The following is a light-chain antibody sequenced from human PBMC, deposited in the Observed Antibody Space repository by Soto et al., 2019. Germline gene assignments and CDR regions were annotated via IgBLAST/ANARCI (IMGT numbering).Light chain of an antibody. CDR2: EVS. CDR3: SSYTSSSTL. V-gene: IGLV2-14*01. Sequence: QSALTQPASVSGSPGQSITISCAGTSSDVGSYNYVSWYQQHPGKAPKLMIYEVSNRPPGVSSRFSGSKSGNTASLTISGLQAEDEADYYCSSYTSSSTLFGTGTKVTVL. CDR1: SSDVGSYNY. J-gene: IGLJ1*01.